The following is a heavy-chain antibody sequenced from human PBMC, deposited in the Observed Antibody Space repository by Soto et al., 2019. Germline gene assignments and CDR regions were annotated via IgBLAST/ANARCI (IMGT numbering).Heavy chain of an antibody. D-gene: IGHD3-3*01. Sequence: GGSLRLSCAASGFTVSSNYMSWVRQAPGKGLEWVLVIYSGGSTYYADSVKGRFTISRHNSKNTLYLQMNSLRAEDTAVYYCARDTWRGSAAGAFDIWGQGTMVTVSS. J-gene: IGHJ3*02. CDR3: ARDTWRGSAAGAFDI. V-gene: IGHV3-53*04. CDR2: IYSGGST. CDR1: GFTVSSNY.